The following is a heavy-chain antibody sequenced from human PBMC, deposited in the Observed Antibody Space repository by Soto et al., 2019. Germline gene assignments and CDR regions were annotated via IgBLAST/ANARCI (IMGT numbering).Heavy chain of an antibody. CDR2: ISTTSTFT. J-gene: IGHJ6*02. CDR3: ARGAVSRQHFYYGFDV. Sequence: PGGSLRLSCAASGFTFSESFMSWIRQAPGKGLEWVSSISTTSTFTDYAASLKGRVTVSRDNSRNALFLQLDSLRGEDTAVYFCARGAVSRQHFYYGFDVWGQGTTVTVSS. CDR1: GFTFSESF. D-gene: IGHD4-17*01. V-gene: IGHV3-11*06.